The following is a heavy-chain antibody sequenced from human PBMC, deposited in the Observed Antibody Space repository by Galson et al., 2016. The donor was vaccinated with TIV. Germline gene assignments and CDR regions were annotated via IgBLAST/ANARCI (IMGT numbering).Heavy chain of an antibody. Sequence: SLRLSCAASGFSFSNDWMSWVRQAPGKGLEWVANIKQDGGEKYYVDSVKGRFTISRDNAKNSLYLQMNSLRAEDTAVNYCARYLRSSNFDYWGQGTLVTVSS. CDR3: ARYLRSSNFDY. CDR1: GFSFSNDW. V-gene: IGHV3-7*01. J-gene: IGHJ4*02. CDR2: IKQDGGEK.